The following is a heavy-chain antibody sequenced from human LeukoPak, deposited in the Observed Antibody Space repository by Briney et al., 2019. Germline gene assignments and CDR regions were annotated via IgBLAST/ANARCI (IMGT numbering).Heavy chain of an antibody. CDR3: ARGSQPLDY. CDR1: GGSIRGYY. D-gene: IGHD6-13*01. V-gene: IGHV4-59*01. CDR2: IYYSGST. J-gene: IGHJ4*02. Sequence: SETLSLTCNVSGGSIRGYYWSWIRQPPGKGLEWIGYIYYSGSTNYNPSLKSRVTISVDTSKNQFSLKLSSVTAADTAVYYCARGSQPLDYWGQGTLVTVSS.